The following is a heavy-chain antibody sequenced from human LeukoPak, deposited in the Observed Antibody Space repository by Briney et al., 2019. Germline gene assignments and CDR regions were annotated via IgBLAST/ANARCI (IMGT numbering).Heavy chain of an antibody. CDR2: ISSGSGYI. CDR3: ARDYQLGRAWFDP. CDR1: RFTFSSYS. D-gene: IGHD5-24*01. V-gene: IGHV3-21*01. J-gene: IGHJ5*02. Sequence: GGSLRLSCAASRFTFSSYSMSWVRQAPGKGLEWVSSISSGSGYIYYADSVKGRFTISRDNARNSLYLQMNSLRAEDTAVYYCARDYQLGRAWFDPWGQGTLVTVSS.